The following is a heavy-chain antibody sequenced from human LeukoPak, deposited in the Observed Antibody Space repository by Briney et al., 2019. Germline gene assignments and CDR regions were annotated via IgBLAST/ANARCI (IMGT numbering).Heavy chain of an antibody. CDR1: GFTFSSYG. CDR3: ARTNLFVDTAVNDAFDV. Sequence: GGSLRLSCAASGFTFSSYGMHWVRQAPGKGLEWVAGIWYDGSDKYYADSVKGRFTISRDNSKRTLYLQMSSLRAEDTAVYYCARTNLFVDTAVNDAFDVWGQGTMVIVSS. CDR2: IWYDGSDK. V-gene: IGHV3-33*01. D-gene: IGHD5-18*01. J-gene: IGHJ3*01.